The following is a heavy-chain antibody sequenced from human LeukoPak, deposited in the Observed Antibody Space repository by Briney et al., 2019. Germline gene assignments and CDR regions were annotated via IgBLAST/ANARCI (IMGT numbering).Heavy chain of an antibody. Sequence: SVKVSCKASGGTFSSYAISWVRQAPGQGLEWMGGIIPIFGTANYAQKFQGRVTITADESTSTAYMELSSLRSEDTAVYYCARVVRWRYGYNFDYWGQGTLVTVSS. J-gene: IGHJ4*02. CDR1: GGTFSSYA. CDR3: ARVVRWRYGYNFDY. V-gene: IGHV1-69*13. D-gene: IGHD5-18*01. CDR2: IIPIFGTA.